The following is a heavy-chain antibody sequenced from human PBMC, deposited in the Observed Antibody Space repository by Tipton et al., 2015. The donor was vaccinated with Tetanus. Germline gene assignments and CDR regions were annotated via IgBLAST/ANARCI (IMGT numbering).Heavy chain of an antibody. J-gene: IGHJ4*02. CDR2: INPNSGGT. CDR3: ARDAEEIVVVVAAMPTGGFDY. CDR1: GYTFTGYY. Sequence: QSGAEVKKPGASVKVSCKASGYTFTGYYMHWVRQAPGQGLEWMGWINPNSGGTNYAQKFQGRVTMTRDTSISTAYMELSRLRSDDTAVYYCARDAEEIVVVVAAMPTGGFDYWGQGTLVTVSS. V-gene: IGHV1-2*02. D-gene: IGHD2-15*01.